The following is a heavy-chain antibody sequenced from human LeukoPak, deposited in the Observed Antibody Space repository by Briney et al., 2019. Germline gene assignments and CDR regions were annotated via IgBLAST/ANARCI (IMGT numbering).Heavy chain of an antibody. CDR3: AKDLARIVEPATIRRGLYYYGMDV. V-gene: IGHV3-30*18. D-gene: IGHD3-22*01. CDR1: GFTFSEFA. CDR2: ISSDGSSE. Sequence: GSLRLSCVASGFTFSEFAMHWVRQAPGKGLEWVTVISSDGSSEYYADSVKGRFIISRENSKNTLFLQMNSLRPEDTAVYSCAKDLARIVEPATIRRGLYYYGMDVWGQGTAVTVSS. J-gene: IGHJ6*02.